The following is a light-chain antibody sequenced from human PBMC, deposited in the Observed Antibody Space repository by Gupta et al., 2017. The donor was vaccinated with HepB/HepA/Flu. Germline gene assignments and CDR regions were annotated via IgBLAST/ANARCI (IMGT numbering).Light chain of an antibody. CDR3: QHEDSSPFA. Sequence: DIQMTQSPSSLSASVGDRVTITCRASQDIGNSLAWFQQRPGKAPKSLLYDASSLQSGVPSKFNGSGSGTDFTLTISSLQPEDFATYYCQHEDSSPFAFGHGTKVDIK. V-gene: IGKV1-16*02. J-gene: IGKJ3*01. CDR1: QDIGNS. CDR2: DAS.